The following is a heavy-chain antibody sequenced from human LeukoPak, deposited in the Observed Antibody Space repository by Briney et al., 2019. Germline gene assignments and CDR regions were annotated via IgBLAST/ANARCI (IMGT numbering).Heavy chain of an antibody. CDR1: GFTFSNHW. Sequence: GGSLRLSCAASGFTFSNHWMHWVRQAPGKGLMWVSRISRGASRTDYADSVKGRFTISRDDAKNTLYLQVNSLRVEDTGVYFCARGGSDTTMAHDYWGQGILVTVSS. J-gene: IGHJ4*02. V-gene: IGHV3-74*01. CDR2: ISRGASRT. CDR3: ARGGSDTTMAHDY. D-gene: IGHD5-18*01.